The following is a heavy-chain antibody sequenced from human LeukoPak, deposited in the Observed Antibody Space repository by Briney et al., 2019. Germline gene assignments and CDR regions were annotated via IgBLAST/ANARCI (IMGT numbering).Heavy chain of an antibody. Sequence: PGRSPRLSCAASGFTFSSYGMHWVRQAPGKGLEWVAVIWYDGSNKYYADSVKGRFTISRDNSKNTLYLQMNSLRAEDTAVYYCAREPHGDADYWGQGTLVTVSS. CDR2: IWYDGSNK. J-gene: IGHJ4*02. CDR3: AREPHGDADY. CDR1: GFTFSSYG. D-gene: IGHD4-17*01. V-gene: IGHV3-33*01.